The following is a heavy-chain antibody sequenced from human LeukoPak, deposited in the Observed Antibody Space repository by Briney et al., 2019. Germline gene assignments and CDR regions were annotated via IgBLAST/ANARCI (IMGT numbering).Heavy chain of an antibody. V-gene: IGHV3-11*01. CDR3: ALGSGNYPDAFDI. CDR1: GLTFSNAW. J-gene: IGHJ3*02. Sequence: MAGGSLRLSCAASGLTFSNAWMSWVRQAPGKGLEWLSFIGSRGNTKAYADSVKGRFTISRDNSKNTLYLQMNSLRAEDTAVYYCALGSGNYPDAFDIWGQGTMVTVS. D-gene: IGHD1-26*01. CDR2: IGSRGNTK.